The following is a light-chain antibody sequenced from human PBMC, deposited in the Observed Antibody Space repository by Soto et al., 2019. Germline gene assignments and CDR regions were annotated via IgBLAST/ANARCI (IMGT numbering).Light chain of an antibody. CDR3: QQYNNWPQT. J-gene: IGKJ1*01. CDR2: GVS. Sequence: ERVMTQSPVTLSVSPGESVTLSCRASQSVGNNLAWYQQKPGQAPSLLIYGVSTRATGIPTRFSGSGSGRQFTLTISSLQSEDFAVYYCQQYNNWPQTFGQVTKGEIK. V-gene: IGKV3-15*01. CDR1: QSVGNN.